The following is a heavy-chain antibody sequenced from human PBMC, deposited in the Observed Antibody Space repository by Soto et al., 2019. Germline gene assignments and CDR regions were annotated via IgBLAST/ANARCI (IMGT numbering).Heavy chain of an antibody. CDR2: IKHSGST. V-gene: IGHV4-34*01. D-gene: IGHD1-1*01. J-gene: IGHJ5*02. CDR3: ARGGGTYTFSDP. Sequence: SETLSVRWAVYGGNFGDHYGTWIRQPPGKGLEWIGEIKHSGSTNYNPSLKSRVTISVDTSKNQFSLKLNSVTAADTAVYYCARGGGTYTFSDPLGQGTLVTVSS. CDR1: GGNFGDHY.